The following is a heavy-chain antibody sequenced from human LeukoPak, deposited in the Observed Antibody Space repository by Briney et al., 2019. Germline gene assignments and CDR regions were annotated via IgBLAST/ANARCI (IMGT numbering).Heavy chain of an antibody. J-gene: IGHJ4*02. CDR2: IYTSGST. D-gene: IGHD3-22*01. Sequence: SETLSLTCTVSGGSIGSGSYYWSWIRQPAGKGLEWIRRIYTSGSTNYNPSLKSRVTISVDTCKNQFSLKLSSVTAADTAVYYCARSGDYYDSSGYYPLGYWGQGTLVTVSS. CDR3: ARSGDYYDSSGYYPLGY. CDR1: GGSIGSGSYY. V-gene: IGHV4-61*02.